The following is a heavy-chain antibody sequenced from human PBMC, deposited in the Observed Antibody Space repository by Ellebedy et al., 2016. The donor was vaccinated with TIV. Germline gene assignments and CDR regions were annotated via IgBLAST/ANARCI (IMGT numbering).Heavy chain of an antibody. D-gene: IGHD1-1*01. CDR3: ARGPVLYNFDAFDI. J-gene: IGHJ3*02. Sequence: SETLSLTCTVSGYSISSGYYWGWIRQPPGEGLEWIASIYFSGTTYYTPSLKSRVTISADTSKNQFSLKVTSVTAPDTAVYYCARGPVLYNFDAFDIWGQGTMVTVSS. V-gene: IGHV4-38-2*02. CDR2: IYFSGTT. CDR1: GYSISSGYY.